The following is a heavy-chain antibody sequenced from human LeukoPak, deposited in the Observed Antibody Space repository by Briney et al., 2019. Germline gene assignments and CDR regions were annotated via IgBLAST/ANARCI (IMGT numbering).Heavy chain of an antibody. CDR2: INSDGSST. CDR1: GFTFSSYW. J-gene: IGHJ3*02. D-gene: IGHD6-19*01. CDR3: ARVLFSSGRGRAFDI. Sequence: PGGSLRLSCAASGFTFSSYWMHWVRQAPGKGLVWVSRINSDGSSTSYADSVKGRFTISRDNAKNTLYLQMNSLRAEDTAVYYCARVLFSSGRGRAFDIWGQGTMVTVSS. V-gene: IGHV3-74*01.